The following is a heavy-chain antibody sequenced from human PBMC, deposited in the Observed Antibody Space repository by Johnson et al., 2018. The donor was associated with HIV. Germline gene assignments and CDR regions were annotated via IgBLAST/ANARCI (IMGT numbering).Heavy chain of an antibody. J-gene: IGHJ3*01. V-gene: IGHV3-30-3*01. CDR3: ATFGYTSGWIVTDDAFDV. D-gene: IGHD6-19*01. CDR1: AFTFSNYA. Sequence: QEQLVESGGGVVQPGRSLRLACAASAFTFSNYAMHWVRQAPGTGLEWVAVISYDGSSKYYAESLKGRISISRDNSMNTLYLQMHSLRAEDTAVYYCATFGYTSGWIVTDDAFDVWGHGTLVTVSS. CDR2: ISYDGSSK.